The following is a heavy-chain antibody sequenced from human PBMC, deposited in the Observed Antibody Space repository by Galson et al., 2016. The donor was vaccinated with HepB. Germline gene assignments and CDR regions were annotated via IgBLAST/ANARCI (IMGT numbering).Heavy chain of an antibody. CDR3: AKRHEYCPPVGCSVDY. Sequence: SLRLSCAASGFTFNKYGMHWVRQAPDKGLEWVAADSVHGGRKWYADSVKGRFTISRDNPNNMLFLQMSSLRADDTAVYYCAKRHEYCPPVGCSVDYWGQGTLVSVSS. J-gene: IGHJ4*02. D-gene: IGHD2/OR15-2a*01. CDR2: DSVHGGRK. V-gene: IGHV3-30*18. CDR1: GFTFNKYG.